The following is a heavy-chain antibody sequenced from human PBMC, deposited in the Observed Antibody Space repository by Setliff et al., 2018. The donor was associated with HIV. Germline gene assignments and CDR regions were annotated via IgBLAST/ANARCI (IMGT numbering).Heavy chain of an antibody. D-gene: IGHD5-12*01. CDR3: ATSRYGGYDSWYFDL. Sequence: SETLSLTCSVSGVSINRTDHYWTWIRQHPGKGLEWIGYIYYSGSTYYNPSLKSRVTISVDTSKNQFSLKLSSVTAADTAVYYCATSRYGGYDSWYFDLWGRGTLVTVSS. CDR2: IYYSGST. V-gene: IGHV4-31*03. J-gene: IGHJ2*01. CDR1: GVSINRTDHY.